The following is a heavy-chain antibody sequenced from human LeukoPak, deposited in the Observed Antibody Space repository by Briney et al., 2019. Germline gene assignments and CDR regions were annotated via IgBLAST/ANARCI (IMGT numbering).Heavy chain of an antibody. CDR1: GFSFTSYW. V-gene: IGHV5-51*01. CDR3: ARSSGSYFPFDY. D-gene: IGHD1-26*01. Sequence: GESLQVSCQGSGFSFTSYWIGWVRQMPGKGLEWMGIIYPGDSDTRYSPSFQGQVTISADKSISTAYLQWSSLKAPDTAMYYCARSSGSYFPFDYWGQGTLVTVSS. CDR2: IYPGDSDT. J-gene: IGHJ4*02.